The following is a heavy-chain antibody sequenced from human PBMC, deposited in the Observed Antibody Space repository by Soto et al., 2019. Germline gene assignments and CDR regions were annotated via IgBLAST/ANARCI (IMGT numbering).Heavy chain of an antibody. J-gene: IGHJ4*02. D-gene: IGHD2-15*01. V-gene: IGHV4-30-2*01. CDR1: GGSISSGGYS. Sequence: PLETLSLTCAVSGGSISSGGYSWSWIRQPPGKGLVWIGYIYHSGSTYYNPSLKSRVTISVDRSKNQFSLKLSSVTAADTAVYYCARRWGSAADYWGQGTLVTVSS. CDR3: ARRWGSAADY. CDR2: IYHSGST.